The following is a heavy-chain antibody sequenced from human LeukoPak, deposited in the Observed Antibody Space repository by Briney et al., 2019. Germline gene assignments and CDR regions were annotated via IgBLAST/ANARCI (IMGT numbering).Heavy chain of an antibody. CDR3: ARPLRGRYSSSSYPADY. D-gene: IGHD6-6*01. CDR1: GFTFSNAW. J-gene: IGHJ4*02. Sequence: GGSLRLSCAASGFTFSNAWMSWVRQAPGKGLEWVSSISSSSSYIYYADSVKGRFTISRDNAKNSLYLQMNSLRAEDTAVYYCARPLRGRYSSSSYPADYRGQGTLVTVSS. CDR2: ISSSSSYI. V-gene: IGHV3-21*01.